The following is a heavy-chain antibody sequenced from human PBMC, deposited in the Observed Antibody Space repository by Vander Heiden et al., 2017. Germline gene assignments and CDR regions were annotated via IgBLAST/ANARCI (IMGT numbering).Heavy chain of an antibody. CDR3: ARDEGITILGGPPDAFDI. V-gene: IGHV3-21*01. CDR1: GFTFSSYS. J-gene: IGHJ3*02. CDR2: ISSSSIYI. Sequence: EVQLVESGGGLVKPGGSLRLSCAASGFTFSSYSMNWVRQAPGKGLEWVSSISSSSIYIYYADSVKGRFTISRDNAKNSLYLQMNSLRAEDTAVYYCARDEGITILGGPPDAFDIWGQGTMVTVSS. D-gene: IGHD3-3*01.